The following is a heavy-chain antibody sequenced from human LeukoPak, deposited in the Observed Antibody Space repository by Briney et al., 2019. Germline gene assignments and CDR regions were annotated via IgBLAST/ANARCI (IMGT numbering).Heavy chain of an antibody. J-gene: IGHJ5*02. CDR1: GGSISTSTSY. CDR3: VRQGGDTMVRGVIRDWFDP. Sequence: EPSQTLSLTCTVSGGSISTSTSYWGWIRQPPGKGLEWIGSIYYSEYTYYSPSLKSRVTMSVDTSKNQFSLRLSSVTAADTAVYYCVRQGGDTMVRGVIRDWFDPWGQGTLVTVSS. CDR2: IYYSEYT. D-gene: IGHD3-10*01. V-gene: IGHV4-39*01.